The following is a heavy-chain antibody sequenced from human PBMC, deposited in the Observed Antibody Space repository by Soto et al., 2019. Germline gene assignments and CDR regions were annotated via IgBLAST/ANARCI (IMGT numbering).Heavy chain of an antibody. D-gene: IGHD6-6*01. CDR2: INPNSGGT. CDR1: GYTFTGYY. V-gene: IGHV1-2*02. Sequence: QVQLVQSGAEVKKPGASVKVSCKASGYTFTGYYMHWVRQAPGQGLEWMGWINPNSGGTNYAPKFQGRVTMTRDTSISTAYMELSRLRSDDTAVYYCARVRYVIAARYGMDVWGQGTTVTVSS. J-gene: IGHJ6*02. CDR3: ARVRYVIAARYGMDV.